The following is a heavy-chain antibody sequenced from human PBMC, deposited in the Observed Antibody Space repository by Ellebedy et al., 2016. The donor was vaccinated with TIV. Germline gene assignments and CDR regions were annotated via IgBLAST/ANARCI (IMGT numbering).Heavy chain of an antibody. CDR3: AKSNYVIDCFDP. J-gene: IGHJ5*02. V-gene: IGHV3-23*01. D-gene: IGHD4-11*01. CDR1: GFTFSTYA. Sequence: PGGSLRLSCVASGFTFSTYAMSWVRQAPGKGLEWVSGVSGSGGGTHHADSVKGRFTISRDNSKNTLYLQMNSLRAEDTSVYFCAKSNYVIDCFDPWGQGTLVTVSS. CDR2: VSGSGGGT.